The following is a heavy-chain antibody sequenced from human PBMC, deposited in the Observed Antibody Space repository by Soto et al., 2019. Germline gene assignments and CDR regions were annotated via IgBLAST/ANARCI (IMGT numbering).Heavy chain of an antibody. CDR3: AHRNSRMFAFDI. J-gene: IGHJ3*02. V-gene: IGHV2-5*02. CDR2: IYWDDDK. CDR1: EFSLTTVGMG. Sequence: QITLKESGPTLVKPTQILTLTCTFSEFSLTTVGMGVGWIRQPPGKALDWLGIIYWDDDKRYSPSLNGRVTFIKDTSQNQVVLTMTNMDPVDTATYYCAHRNSRMFAFDIWGQGTLVTVSS. D-gene: IGHD3-10*02.